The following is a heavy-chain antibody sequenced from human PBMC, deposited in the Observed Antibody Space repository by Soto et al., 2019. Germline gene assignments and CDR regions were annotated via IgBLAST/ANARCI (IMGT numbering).Heavy chain of an antibody. D-gene: IGHD6-19*01. Sequence: QVQLVQSGAEVKKPGYSVKVSCKTSGGTFSKFAVSWVRQAPGQGLEWMGGIIAIFGAAHYPQQFQGRVTITTDVSTATAYMELSSLRPEDTAVYYCARGGYSSGWDNWGQGTLITVSS. CDR1: GGTFSKFA. CDR2: IIAIFGAA. J-gene: IGHJ4*02. CDR3: ARGGYSSGWDN. V-gene: IGHV1-69*01.